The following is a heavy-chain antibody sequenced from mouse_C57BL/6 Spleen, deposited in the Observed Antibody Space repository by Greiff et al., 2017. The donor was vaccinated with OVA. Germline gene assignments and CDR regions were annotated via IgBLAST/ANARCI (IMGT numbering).Heavy chain of an antibody. CDR2: IWSGGST. J-gene: IGHJ1*03. V-gene: IGHV2-4*01. CDR3: AKGGVWYFDV. Sequence: VKLVESGPGLVQPSQSLSITCTVSGFSLTSYGVHWVRQPPGKGLEWLGVIWSGGSTDYNAAFISRLSISKDNSKSQVFFKMNSLQADDTAIYYCAKGGVWYFDVWGTGTTVTVSS. CDR1: GFSLTSYG.